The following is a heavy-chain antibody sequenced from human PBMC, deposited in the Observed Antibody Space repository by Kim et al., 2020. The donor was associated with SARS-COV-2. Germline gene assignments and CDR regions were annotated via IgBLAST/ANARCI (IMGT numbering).Heavy chain of an antibody. CDR2: IYYSGST. CDR3: ARVLIYDFWSGYHLNYGMDV. Sequence: SETLSLTCTVSGGSISSYYWSWIRQPPGKGLEWIGYIYYSGSTNYNPSLKSRVTISVDTSKNQFSLKLSSVTAADTAVYYCARVLIYDFWSGYHLNYGMDVWGQGTTVTVSS. J-gene: IGHJ6*02. D-gene: IGHD3-3*01. CDR1: GGSISSYY. V-gene: IGHV4-59*13.